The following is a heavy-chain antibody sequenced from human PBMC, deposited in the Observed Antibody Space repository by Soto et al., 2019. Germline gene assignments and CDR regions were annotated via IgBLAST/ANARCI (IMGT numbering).Heavy chain of an antibody. CDR1: GGTFSTSA. D-gene: IGHD3-3*02. CDR3: ARDKDRQQLGGNYYYILDV. CDR2: IMPVFATP. J-gene: IGHJ6*02. Sequence: QVQLMQSGAEVKKPGSSVKVSCKASGGTFSTSAISWVRQAPGEGLEWVGGIMPVFATPDYAQKFQGRATISADESTTTAYLELTSLTTADTAVYYCARDKDRQQLGGNYYYILDVWGQGTAITVSS. V-gene: IGHV1-69*12.